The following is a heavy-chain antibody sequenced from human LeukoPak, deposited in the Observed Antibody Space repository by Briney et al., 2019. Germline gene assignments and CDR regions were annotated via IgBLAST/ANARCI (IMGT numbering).Heavy chain of an antibody. CDR3: AKAAGWAARSYCSGGSCYPFDP. D-gene: IGHD2-15*01. CDR2: VSGNSGST. CDR1: GFTFGIYA. J-gene: IGHJ5*02. V-gene: IGHV3-23*01. Sequence: PGGSLRLSCAASGFTFGIYAMSWVRQAPGKGLEWVSGVSGNSGSTYYADSVKGRFTISRDNSKNTLYLQMNSLRAEDTAVYYCAKAAGWAARSYCSGGSCYPFDPWGQGTLVTVSS.